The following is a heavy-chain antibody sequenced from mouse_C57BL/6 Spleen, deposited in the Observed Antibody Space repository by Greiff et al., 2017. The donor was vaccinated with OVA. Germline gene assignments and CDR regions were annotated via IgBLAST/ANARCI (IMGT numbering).Heavy chain of an antibody. CDR2: INPSNGGT. J-gene: IGHJ1*03. Sequence: EVKVVESGPELVKPGASVKISCKASGYSFTGYYMNWVKQSPEKSLEWIGEINPSNGGTTYNQKFKAKATLTVDKSSSTAYMQLKSLTSEDSAVYYCARPYGSSYVCYFDVWGTGTTVTVSS. CDR1: GYSFTGYY. D-gene: IGHD1-1*01. CDR3: ARPYGSSYVCYFDV. V-gene: IGHV1-42*01.